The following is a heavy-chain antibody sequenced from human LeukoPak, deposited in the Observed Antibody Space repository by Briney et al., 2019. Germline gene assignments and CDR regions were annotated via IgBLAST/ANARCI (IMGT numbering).Heavy chain of an antibody. J-gene: IGHJ4*02. D-gene: IGHD3-10*01. Sequence: ASVKVSCKASGYTFTGYYMHWVRQARGQGLEWMGWINPNSGGTNYAQKFQGRVTMTRDTSISTAYMELSRLRSDDTAVYYCARVYFPIWFGELSGVFDYWGQGTLVTVSS. CDR3: ARVYFPIWFGELSGVFDY. V-gene: IGHV1-2*02. CDR2: INPNSGGT. CDR1: GYTFTGYY.